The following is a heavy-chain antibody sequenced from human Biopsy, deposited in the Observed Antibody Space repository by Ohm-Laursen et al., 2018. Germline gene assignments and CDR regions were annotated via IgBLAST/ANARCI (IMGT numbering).Heavy chain of an antibody. Sequence: ASVKVSCKVSGDAFLGYYLHWVRQAPGQGLEWMGSIYPNSGDTDFAQKFQGRVSMTRDTSVSTAYLELSSLRSDDTAIYYCARDLLEWSLPSWGQGTLATVSS. D-gene: IGHD3-3*01. CDR2: IYPNSGDT. V-gene: IGHV1-2*02. CDR3: ARDLLEWSLPS. J-gene: IGHJ4*02. CDR1: GDAFLGYY.